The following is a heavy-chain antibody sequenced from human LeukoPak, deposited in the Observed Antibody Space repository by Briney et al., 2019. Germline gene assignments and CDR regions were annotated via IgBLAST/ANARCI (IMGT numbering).Heavy chain of an antibody. J-gene: IGHJ6*03. V-gene: IGHV4-39*01. CDR1: GGSIGSSSYY. CDR2: IYYSGST. D-gene: IGHD6-13*01. CDR3: ARAKAAAGSYYYYSYHMDV. Sequence: SETLSLTCTVSGGSIGSSSYYWGWIRQPPGKGLEWIGSIYYSGSTYYNPSLKSRVTMSVDTSKNQFSLKLSSVTAADTAVYYCARAKAAAGSYYYYSYHMDVWGKGTTVTVSS.